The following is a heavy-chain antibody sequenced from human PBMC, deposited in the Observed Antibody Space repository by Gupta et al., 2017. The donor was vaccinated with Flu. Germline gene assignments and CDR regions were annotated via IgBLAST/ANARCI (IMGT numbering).Heavy chain of an antibody. V-gene: IGHV3-23*01. J-gene: IGHJ1*01. CDR3: AKDRSCSCSFCSFQH. CDR2: ISDSGDHT. Sequence: YGMNWVRQVPGKGLEWGSGISDSGDHTYYADAVKGLFTIYRDQSTKTVSLHMNTLGVEDMAIYYCAKDRSCSCSFCSFQHWGQGTLVTVSS. D-gene: IGHD2-2*01. CDR1: YG.